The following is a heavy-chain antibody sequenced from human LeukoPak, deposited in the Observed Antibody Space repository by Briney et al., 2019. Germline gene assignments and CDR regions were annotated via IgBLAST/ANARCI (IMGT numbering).Heavy chain of an antibody. J-gene: IGHJ4*02. D-gene: IGHD5-18*01. V-gene: IGHV3-64*01. CDR1: GFTFSSYA. CDR2: ISSNGGST. CDR3: ARGMVSPDY. Sequence: PGASLRLSCAASGFTFSSYAMDWVRQPPGKGLEYVSAISSNGGSTYYANSVKGRFTISRDNSNNTLYLQMCSLRAEDMAVYYCARGMVSPDYWGQGTLVTVSS.